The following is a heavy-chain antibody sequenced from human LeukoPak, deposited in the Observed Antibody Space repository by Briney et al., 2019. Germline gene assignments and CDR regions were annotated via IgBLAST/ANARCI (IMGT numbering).Heavy chain of an antibody. Sequence: GEPLKISCKASGYKFSNYWIGWVRQMPGKGLECMGIIYPGDSDTRYSPSFQGQVTISVDKTINTAYLQWSSLKAADTAIYYCARGEITGTPVYYWGQGTLVTVSS. D-gene: IGHD1-7*01. J-gene: IGHJ4*02. CDR1: GYKFSNYW. V-gene: IGHV5-51*01. CDR3: ARGEITGTPVYY. CDR2: IYPGDSDT.